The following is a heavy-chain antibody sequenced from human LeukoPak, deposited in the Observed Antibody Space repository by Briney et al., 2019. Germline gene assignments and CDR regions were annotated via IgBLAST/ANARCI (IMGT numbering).Heavy chain of an antibody. CDR1: GFTVSSNY. Sequence: PGGSLRLFCAASGFTVSSNYMRWARQAPGKGLEWVSVIYSGGSTYYAASVKGRFTISRDNSKSTLYIQMNSLRAEDTPVYYCARAKPKNMVRGLIMRRESRYYFDYWGQGTLVTVSS. D-gene: IGHD3-10*01. CDR2: IYSGGST. V-gene: IGHV3-53*01. J-gene: IGHJ4*02. CDR3: ARAKPKNMVRGLIMRRESRYYFDY.